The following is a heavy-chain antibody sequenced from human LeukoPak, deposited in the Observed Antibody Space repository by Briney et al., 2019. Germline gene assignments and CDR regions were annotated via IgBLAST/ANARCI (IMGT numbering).Heavy chain of an antibody. V-gene: IGHV3-30*18. Sequence: GGSLRLSCAASGFTFSSYGMHWVRQAPGKGLEGVAVISYDGSNKYYADSVKGRFTISRDNSKNTLYLQMNSLRAEDTAVYYCAKDLGPTCYGSGSYWDNWFDRWGQGTLVTVSS. D-gene: IGHD3-10*01. CDR2: ISYDGSNK. J-gene: IGHJ5*02. CDR1: GFTFSSYG. CDR3: AKDLGPTCYGSGSYWDNWFDR.